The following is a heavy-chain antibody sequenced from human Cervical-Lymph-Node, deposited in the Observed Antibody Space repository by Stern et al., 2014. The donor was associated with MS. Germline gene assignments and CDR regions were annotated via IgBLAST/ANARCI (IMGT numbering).Heavy chain of an antibody. CDR1: GGSFSGYY. Sequence: QVQLQQWCAGLLKPSETLSLTCAVYGGSFSGYYWSWIRQPPGKGLEWIGEINHSGSTNYNPSLKSRVTISVDTSKNQFSLKLSSVTAADTAVYYCARAVGSRFDPWGQGTLVTVSS. CDR2: INHSGST. V-gene: IGHV4-34*01. J-gene: IGHJ5*02. CDR3: ARAVGSRFDP. D-gene: IGHD6-25*01.